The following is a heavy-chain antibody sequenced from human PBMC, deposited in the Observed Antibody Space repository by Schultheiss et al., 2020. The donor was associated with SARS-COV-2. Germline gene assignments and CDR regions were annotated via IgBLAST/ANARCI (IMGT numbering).Heavy chain of an antibody. J-gene: IGHJ4*02. V-gene: IGHV4-61*02. Sequence: LRLSCTVSGGSISSGSYYWSWIRQPAGKGLEWIGRIYTSGSTNYNPSLKSRVTISVDTSKNQFSLKLSSVTAADTAVYYCARQRGYFDYWGQGTLVTVSS. CDR2: IYTSGST. D-gene: IGHD3-16*01. CDR1: GGSISSGSYY. CDR3: ARQRGYFDY.